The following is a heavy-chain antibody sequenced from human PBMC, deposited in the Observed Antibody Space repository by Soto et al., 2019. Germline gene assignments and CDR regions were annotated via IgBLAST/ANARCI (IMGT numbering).Heavy chain of an antibody. CDR1: GFTVSSDY. J-gene: IGHJ6*02. D-gene: IGHD1-26*01. V-gene: IGHV3-66*01. CDR3: ARDPGDRNGVSV. Sequence: EVQVVESGGGLVQPGGSLRLSCAASGFTVSSDYMSWVRQAPGKGLEWVSVIYSGGSTYYADSVKGRFTISRDNSKNTLYLQMNSLRAEDTAVYYCARDPGDRNGVSVWGPGTTVTVSS. CDR2: IYSGGST.